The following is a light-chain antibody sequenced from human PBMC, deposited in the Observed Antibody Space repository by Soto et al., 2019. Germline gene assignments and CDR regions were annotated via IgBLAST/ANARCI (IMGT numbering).Light chain of an antibody. CDR2: EGS. CDR3: SSYAGTSTYLL. Sequence: QSALTQPASVSGSPGQSITISCPGTSSDVGSYNLVSWYQQHPGKAPKLLIYEGSQRPSGVSNRFSGSKSGNTASLTISGLQSDDEAEYYCSSYAGTSTYLLFGGGTKLTVL. CDR1: SSDVGSYNL. J-gene: IGLJ2*01. V-gene: IGLV2-23*01.